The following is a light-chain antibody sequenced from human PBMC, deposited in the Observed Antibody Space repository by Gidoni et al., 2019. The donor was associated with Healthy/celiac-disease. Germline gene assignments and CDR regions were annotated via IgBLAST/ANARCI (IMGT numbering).Light chain of an antibody. CDR1: SSNIGAGYD. J-gene: IGLJ3*02. CDR2: GNS. Sequence: QSVLTQPPSVSGAPGQRATISCTGSSSNIGAGYDVHWYQQLPGTAPKLLIYGNSNRPSGVPDRFSGSKSGTSASLAITGLQAEYEADYYCQSYDSSLSGWVFGGGTKLTVL. V-gene: IGLV1-40*01. CDR3: QSYDSSLSGWV.